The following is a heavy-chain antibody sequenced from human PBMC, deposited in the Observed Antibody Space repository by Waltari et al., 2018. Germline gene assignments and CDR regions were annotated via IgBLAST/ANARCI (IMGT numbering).Heavy chain of an antibody. Sequence: QVQLQESGPGLVKPSETLSLTCVVSGDSINNYYWSWIRQPPGKEPEWIGYVAYNGRTNYNPSLKSLVTISVDTSKTQFSLRLTYVNSADTAVYFCGRSYDFWSGYPVDYWGPGKLVTVSS. CDR2: VAYNGRT. CDR3: GRSYDFWSGYPVDY. V-gene: IGHV4-59*01. D-gene: IGHD3-3*01. CDR1: GDSINNYY. J-gene: IGHJ4*02.